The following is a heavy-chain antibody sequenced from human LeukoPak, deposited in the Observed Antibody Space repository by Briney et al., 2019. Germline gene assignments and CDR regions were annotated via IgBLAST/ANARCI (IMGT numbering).Heavy chain of an antibody. Sequence: SETLSLTCTVSGGSISSYYWSWIRQPPGKGLEWIGYIYYSGSTNYNPSLKSRVTISVDTSKNQFSLRLSSVTAADTAVYYCARARDGYNYGYWGQGTLVTVSS. D-gene: IGHD5-24*01. CDR3: ARARDGYNYGY. V-gene: IGHV4-59*01. J-gene: IGHJ4*02. CDR2: IYYSGST. CDR1: GGSISSYY.